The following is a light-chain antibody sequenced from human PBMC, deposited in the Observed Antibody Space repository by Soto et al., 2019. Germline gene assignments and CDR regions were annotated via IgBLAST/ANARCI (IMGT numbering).Light chain of an antibody. CDR3: QQYGSSPRHY. J-gene: IGKJ2*01. CDR2: GAS. V-gene: IGKV3-20*01. CDR1: QSVSSSY. Sequence: EIVLTQSPGTLSLSPGERATLSCRASQSVSSSYLAWYQQKPGQAPRLLIYGASSRATGIPDRFSGSGSGTDFILTISRLEPEDFSVYYWQQYGSSPRHYFGQGAKLEIQ.